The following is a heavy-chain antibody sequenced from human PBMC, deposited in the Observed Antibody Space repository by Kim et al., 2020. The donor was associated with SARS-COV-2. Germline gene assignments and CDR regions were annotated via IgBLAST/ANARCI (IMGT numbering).Heavy chain of an antibody. V-gene: IGHV3-48*02. J-gene: IGHJ4*02. Sequence: RFTISRDNAKNSLYLQMNSLRDEDTAVYYCARGREYYYGSGSYPEYYFDYWGQGTLVTVSS. CDR3: ARGREYYYGSGSYPEYYFDY. D-gene: IGHD3-10*01.